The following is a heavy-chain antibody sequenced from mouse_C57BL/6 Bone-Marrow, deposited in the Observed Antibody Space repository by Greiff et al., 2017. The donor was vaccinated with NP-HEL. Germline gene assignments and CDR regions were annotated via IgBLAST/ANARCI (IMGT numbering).Heavy chain of an antibody. CDR2: IHPNSGST. CDR1: GYTFTSYW. V-gene: IGHV1-64*01. Sequence: QVQLQQPGAELVKPGASVKLSCKASGYTFTSYWMHWVKQRPGQGLEWIGMIHPNSGSTNYNEKFKSKATLTVDKSYSTAYMQLSSLTSEDSAVYYCARLGGRGGAMDYWGQGTSVTVSS. D-gene: IGHD3-3*01. J-gene: IGHJ4*01. CDR3: ARLGGRGGAMDY.